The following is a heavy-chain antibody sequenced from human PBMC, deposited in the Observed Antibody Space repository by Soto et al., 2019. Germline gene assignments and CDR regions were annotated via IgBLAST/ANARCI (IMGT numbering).Heavy chain of an antibody. CDR3: AKVIGDIVVVVAATKVEDAFDI. Sequence: GGSLILTSVASGFTFSSYAMSWVRQAPGKGLEWVSAISGSGGSTYYADSVKGRFTISRDNSKNTLYLQMNSPRAEDTAVYYCAKVIGDIVVVVAATKVEDAFDIWGQGTMVTVSS. CDR1: GFTFSSYA. V-gene: IGHV3-23*01. CDR2: ISGSGGST. D-gene: IGHD2-15*01. J-gene: IGHJ3*02.